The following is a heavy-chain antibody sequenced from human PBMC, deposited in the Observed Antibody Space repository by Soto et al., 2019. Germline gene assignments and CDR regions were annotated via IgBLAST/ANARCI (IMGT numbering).Heavy chain of an antibody. CDR2: INHSGST. D-gene: IGHD4-17*01. Sequence: QVQLQQWGAGLLKPSETLSLTCAVYGGSFSGYYWSWIRQPPGKGLECIGEINHSGSTNYNPSLKSRVTISSDRSNNQMSMKLGVVTAAVSAVYYCARSYGDNAGTFDLWGQGTLVTVSS. V-gene: IGHV4-34*01. CDR3: ARSYGDNAGTFDL. CDR1: GGSFSGYY. J-gene: IGHJ4*02.